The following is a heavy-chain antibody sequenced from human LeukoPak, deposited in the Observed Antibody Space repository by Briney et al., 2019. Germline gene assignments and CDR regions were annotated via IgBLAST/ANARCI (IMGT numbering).Heavy chain of an antibody. CDR2: ISAYNGNT. CDR1: GYTFTSYA. CDR3: TRDARARGSANYYNGVWFEP. V-gene: IGHV1-18*01. J-gene: IGHJ5*02. D-gene: IGHD3-10*01. Sequence: ASVKVSCKASGYTFTSYAMNWVRQAPGQGLEWMGWISAYNGNTNYAQKLQGRVTLTTDTSTNTAYMELRSLRSDDTAIYFCTRDARARGSANYYNGVWFEPWGQGTLVTVSS.